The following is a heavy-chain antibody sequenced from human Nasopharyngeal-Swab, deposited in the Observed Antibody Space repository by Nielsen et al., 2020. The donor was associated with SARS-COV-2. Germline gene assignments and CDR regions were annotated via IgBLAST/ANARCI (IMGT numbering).Heavy chain of an antibody. CDR1: GFTFSSYS. D-gene: IGHD1-26*01. CDR3: ARDNRKGTLVGAMDY. CDR2: ISSSSSYI. Sequence: GESLKISCAASGFTFSSYSMNWVRQAPGKGLEWVSSISSSSSYIYYADSVKGRFTISRDNAKNSLYLQMNSLRGDDTAVYYCARDNRKGTLVGAMDYWGQGTLVTVSS. J-gene: IGHJ4*02. V-gene: IGHV3-21*04.